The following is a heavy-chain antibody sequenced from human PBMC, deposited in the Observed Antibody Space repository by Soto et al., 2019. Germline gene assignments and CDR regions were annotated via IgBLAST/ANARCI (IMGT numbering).Heavy chain of an antibody. CDR3: ARGVTLVRGVIHTPYFDY. CDR2: IHYSGST. V-gene: IGHV4-59*12. J-gene: IGHJ4*02. CDR1: GGSISSYY. Sequence: SETLSLTCTVSGGSISSYYLSWIRQPPGKGLEWIGYIHYSGSTNYNPSLKSRVTISVDTSKNQFSLKLNSVTAADTAVYYCARGVTLVRGVIHTPYFDYWGQGALVTVSS. D-gene: IGHD3-10*01.